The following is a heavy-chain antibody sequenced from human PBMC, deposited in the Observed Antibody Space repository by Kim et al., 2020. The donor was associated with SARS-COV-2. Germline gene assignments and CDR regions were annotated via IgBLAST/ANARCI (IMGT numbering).Heavy chain of an antibody. V-gene: IGHV4-39*01. CDR1: GGSISSSSYY. D-gene: IGHD2-15*01. CDR2: IYYSGST. Sequence: SETLSLTCTVSGGSISSSSYYWGWIRQPPGKGLEWIGSIYYSGSTYYNPSLKSRVTISVDTSKNQFSLKLSSVTAADTAVYYCATYLYGGNNFDYWGQGTLVTVSS. J-gene: IGHJ4*02. CDR3: ATYLYGGNNFDY.